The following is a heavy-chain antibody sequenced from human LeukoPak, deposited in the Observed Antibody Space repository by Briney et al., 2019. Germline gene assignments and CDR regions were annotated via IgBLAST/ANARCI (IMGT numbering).Heavy chain of an antibody. D-gene: IGHD2-2*01. CDR1: GFTFRSYW. J-gene: IGHJ4*02. Sequence: PGGSLRLSCAASGFTFRSYWMHWVRQAPGKGLVWISRINTDGSNTDYADSVKGRFTVSRDDAKNTLYLQMSSLRVEDTAVYYCARLRGNYQNYFDFWSQGTLVAVSS. CDR3: ARLRGNYQNYFDF. V-gene: IGHV3-74*01. CDR2: INTDGSNT.